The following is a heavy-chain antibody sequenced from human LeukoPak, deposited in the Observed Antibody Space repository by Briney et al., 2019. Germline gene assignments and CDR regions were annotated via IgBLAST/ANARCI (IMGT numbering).Heavy chain of an antibody. CDR3: AREMIDWAFQH. D-gene: IGHD3-22*01. Sequence: SVKVSCKASGGTFSSYAISWVRQAPGQGLEWMGRIIPILGIANYAQKFQGRVTITADKSTSTAYMELSSLRSEDTAVYYCAREMIDWAFQHWGQGTLVTVSS. CDR2: IIPILGIA. J-gene: IGHJ1*01. CDR1: GGTFSSYA. V-gene: IGHV1-69*04.